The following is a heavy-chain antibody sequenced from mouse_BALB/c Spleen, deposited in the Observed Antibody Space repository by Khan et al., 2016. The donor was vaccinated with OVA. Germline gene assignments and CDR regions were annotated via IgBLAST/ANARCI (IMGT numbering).Heavy chain of an antibody. J-gene: IGHJ3*01. V-gene: IGHV14-3*02. CDR1: GFNIKDTY. D-gene: IGHD2-4*01. CDR3: ARDYGDVFAY. Sequence: VQLKQSGAELVKPGASVKLSCTASGFNIKDTYMHWVKQRPEQGLDWIGRIDPANGNTKYDPKFQGKATITADTSSNTAYLQLSSLTSEDTAVYYGARDYGDVFAYWGQGTLVTVSA. CDR2: IDPANGNT.